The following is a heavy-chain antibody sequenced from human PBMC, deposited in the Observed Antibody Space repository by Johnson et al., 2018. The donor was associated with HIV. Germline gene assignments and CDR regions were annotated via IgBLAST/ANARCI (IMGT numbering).Heavy chain of an antibody. Sequence: VQLVESGGGLVQPRGSLRLSCAASGFTFSDCAMSWVRQGPGKGLEWVSYIERNSRTDYADSVKGRFTISRDNTKNTVSLQMIILRPKDTGVYYCASGVTPRAPLRIWGQGTMVTVSS. CDR2: IERNSRT. CDR3: ASGVTPRAPLRI. V-gene: IGHV3-23*05. CDR1: GFTFSDCA. D-gene: IGHD2-21*02. J-gene: IGHJ3*02.